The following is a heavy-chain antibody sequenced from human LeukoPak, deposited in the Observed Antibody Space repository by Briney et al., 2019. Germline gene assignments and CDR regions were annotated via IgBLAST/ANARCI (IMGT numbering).Heavy chain of an antibody. D-gene: IGHD5-24*01. CDR3: ARNCRDGYNCPFDY. V-gene: IGHV4-34*01. CDR1: GGSFSGYY. J-gene: IGHJ4*02. CDR2: INHSGST. Sequence: PSETLSLTCAVYGGSFSGYYWSWIRQPPGKGLEWIGEINHSGSTNYNPSLKSRVTISVDTSKNQFSLKLSSVTAADTAVYYCARNCRDGYNCPFDYWGQGTLVTVSS.